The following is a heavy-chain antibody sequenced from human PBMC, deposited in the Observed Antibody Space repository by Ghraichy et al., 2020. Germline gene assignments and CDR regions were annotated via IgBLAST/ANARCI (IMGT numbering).Heavy chain of an antibody. CDR3: ARHRHNYYDSSGYYLNWFDP. J-gene: IGHJ5*02. V-gene: IGHV4-39*01. CDR2: IYYSGST. Sequence: SETLSLTCTVSGGSISSSSYYWGWIRQPPGKGLEWIGSIYYSGSTYYNPSLKSLVTISVDKSKNQFSLKLSSVTAADTAVYYCARHRHNYYDSSGYYLNWFDPWGQGTLVTVSS. CDR1: GGSISSSSYY. D-gene: IGHD3-22*01.